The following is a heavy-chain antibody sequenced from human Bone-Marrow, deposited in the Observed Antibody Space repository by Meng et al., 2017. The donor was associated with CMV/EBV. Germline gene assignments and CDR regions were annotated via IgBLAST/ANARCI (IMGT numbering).Heavy chain of an antibody. J-gene: IGHJ6*02. D-gene: IGHD3-10*01. CDR3: AREVTMVRGVIYYYGMDV. CDR2: IYYGGST. V-gene: IGHV4-61*01. CDR1: GGSVNSARYY. Sequence: SETLSLTCTVSGGSVNSARYYWSWIRQPPGKALEWIGYIYYGGSTNYNPSLKSRVTISVDTSKNQFSLKLSSVTAADTAVYYCAREVTMVRGVIYYYGMDVWGQGTTVTVSS.